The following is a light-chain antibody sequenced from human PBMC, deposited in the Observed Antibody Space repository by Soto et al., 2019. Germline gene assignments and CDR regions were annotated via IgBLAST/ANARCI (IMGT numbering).Light chain of an antibody. Sequence: DIVMTQSPDSLAVSLGERATINCKSSQSVLHSSHNKNYLAWYQQKPGQPPKLLIYWASTRKSGVHDRFSGSGSGTDFTLTISSLQAEDVAVYYCQHYYTTPRTFGQGTKVEIK. J-gene: IGKJ1*01. V-gene: IGKV4-1*01. CDR1: QSVLHSSHNKNY. CDR3: QHYYTTPRT. CDR2: WAS.